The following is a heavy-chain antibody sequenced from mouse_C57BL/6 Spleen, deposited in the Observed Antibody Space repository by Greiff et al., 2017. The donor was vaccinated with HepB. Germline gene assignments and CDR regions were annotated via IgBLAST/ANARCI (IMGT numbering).Heavy chain of an antibody. J-gene: IGHJ4*01. CDR3: GKGYDYDGYAMDD. V-gene: IGHV1-64*01. D-gene: IGHD2-4*01. CDR1: GYTFTSYW. Sequence: QVQLQQPGAELVKPGASVKLSCKASGYTFTSYWMHWVKQRPGQGLEWIGMIHPNSGSTNYNEKFKSKATLTVDKSSSTAYMQLSSLTSEASAVYYCGKGYDYDGYAMDDWGQGTSVTVSS. CDR2: IHPNSGST.